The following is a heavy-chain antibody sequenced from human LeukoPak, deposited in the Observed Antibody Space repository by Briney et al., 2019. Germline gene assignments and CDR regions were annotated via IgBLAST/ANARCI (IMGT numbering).Heavy chain of an antibody. V-gene: IGHV3-21*01. J-gene: IGHJ4*02. Sequence: PGGSLRLSCAASGFTFSSYRMNWVRQAPGKGLEWVSSISSSSSYIYYADSVKGRFTISRDNAKNSLYLQMNSLRAEDTAVYYCARDRDDSSSLDYWGQGTLVTVSS. D-gene: IGHD6-13*01. CDR1: GFTFSSYR. CDR2: ISSSSSYI. CDR3: ARDRDDSSSLDY.